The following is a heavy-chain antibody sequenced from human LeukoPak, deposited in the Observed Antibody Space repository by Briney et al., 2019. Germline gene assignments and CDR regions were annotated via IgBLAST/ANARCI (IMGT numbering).Heavy chain of an antibody. D-gene: IGHD3-22*01. CDR3: TTEVSYYDSSGYQYYFDY. CDR1: GFTFSNAW. Sequence: SGGSLRLSCAASGFTFSNAWMSWVRQAPGKGLEWVGRIKSKTDGGTTDYAAPVKGRFTISRDDSKNTLYLQMNSLKTEDTAVYYCTTEVSYYDSSGYQYYFDYWGQGTLVTVSS. CDR2: IKSKTDGGTT. J-gene: IGHJ4*02. V-gene: IGHV3-15*01.